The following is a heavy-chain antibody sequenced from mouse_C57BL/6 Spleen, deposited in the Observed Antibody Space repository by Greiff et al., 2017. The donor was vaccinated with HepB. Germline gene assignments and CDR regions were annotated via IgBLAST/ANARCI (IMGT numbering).Heavy chain of an antibody. CDR1: GYTFTDYN. V-gene: IGHV1-18*01. D-gene: IGHD1-1*01. Sequence: EVKLMESGPELVKPGASMKIPCKASGYTFTDYNMDWVKQSHGKSLEWIGDINPNNGGTIYNQKFKGKATLTVDKSSSTAYMELRSLTSEDTAVYYCARNYGSSYPYAMDYWGQGTSVTVSS. CDR2: INPNNGGT. J-gene: IGHJ4*01. CDR3: ARNYGSSYPYAMDY.